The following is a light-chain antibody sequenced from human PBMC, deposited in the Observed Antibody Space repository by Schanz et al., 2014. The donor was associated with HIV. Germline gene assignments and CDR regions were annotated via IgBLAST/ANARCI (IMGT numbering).Light chain of an antibody. Sequence: EIVMTQSPATLYVSPGEGATLSCRASQSISNNLAWYQHKPGQAPRLLIYGASSRATGISDRFSGSGSGTDFTLTISRLEPEDFAVYFCQQRSNWPRSFGQGTRVEIK. CDR1: QSISNN. CDR3: QQRSNWPRS. V-gene: IGKV3D-20*02. CDR2: GAS. J-gene: IGKJ1*01.